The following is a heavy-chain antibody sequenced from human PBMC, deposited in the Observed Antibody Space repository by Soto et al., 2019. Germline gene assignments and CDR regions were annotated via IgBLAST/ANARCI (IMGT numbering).Heavy chain of an antibody. D-gene: IGHD3-10*01. Sequence: GGSLRLSCAASGFTFSSYAMHWVRQAPGKGLEWVAVISYDGSNKYYADSVKGRFTISRDNSKNTLYLQMNSLRAEDTAVYYCARSGLAVGELPDAFDIWGQGTMVTVSS. CDR2: ISYDGSNK. CDR1: GFTFSSYA. V-gene: IGHV3-30-3*01. CDR3: ARSGLAVGELPDAFDI. J-gene: IGHJ3*02.